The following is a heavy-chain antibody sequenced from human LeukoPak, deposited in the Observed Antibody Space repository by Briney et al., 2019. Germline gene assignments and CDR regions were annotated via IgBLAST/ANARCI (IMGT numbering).Heavy chain of an antibody. D-gene: IGHD2-21*01. CDR1: GYTFTGYY. J-gene: IGHJ6*03. V-gene: IGHV1-2*02. CDR3: ARGLGGGLGYYYMDV. Sequence: GASVKVSCKASGYTFTGYYMHWVRQAPGQGLEWMGWINPNSGGTNYAQKFQGRVTMTRNTSISTAYMELSSLRSEDTAVYFCARGLGGGLGYYYMDVWGKGTTVTISS. CDR2: INPNSGGT.